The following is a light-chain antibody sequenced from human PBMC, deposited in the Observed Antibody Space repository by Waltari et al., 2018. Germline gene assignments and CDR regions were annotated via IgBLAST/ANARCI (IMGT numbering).Light chain of an antibody. CDR2: EVS. CDR3: SSYTSSSTLV. J-gene: IGLJ2*01. V-gene: IGLV2-18*02. Sequence: QSALTQPPSVSGSPGQSVTISCTGSSSDVGSYDRVSWYQQPPGTAPKLMIYEVSNRPSGVPDRFSGSESGNTASLTISRLQAEDEADYYCSSYTSSSTLVFGGGTKLTVL. CDR1: SSDVGSYDR.